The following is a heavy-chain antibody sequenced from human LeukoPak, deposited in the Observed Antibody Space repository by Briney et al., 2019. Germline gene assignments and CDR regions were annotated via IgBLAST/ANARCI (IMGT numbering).Heavy chain of an antibody. D-gene: IGHD3-3*01. CDR3: VRAIFRSSSK. J-gene: IGHJ4*02. CDR1: EFSLSSYW. Sequence: GGSLRLSCVASEFSLSSYWMSWVRQALGKGLEWVAPIKEEGSEKYYVHSVKGRFTISRDNAKNSLYLQMNSLGAEDTAVYYCVRAIFRSSSKWGQGTQVTVSS. V-gene: IGHV3-7*01. CDR2: IKEEGSEK.